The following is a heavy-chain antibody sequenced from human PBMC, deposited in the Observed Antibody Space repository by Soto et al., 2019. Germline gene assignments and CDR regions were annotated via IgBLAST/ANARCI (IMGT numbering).Heavy chain of an antibody. V-gene: IGHV3-73*01. CDR3: TRHDSDWVRGGYYYYYYMDV. J-gene: IGHJ6*03. CDR1: GFTFSGSA. Sequence: GESLKISCAASGFTFSGSAMHWVRQASGKGLEWVGRIRSKANSYATAYAASVKGRFTISRDDSKNTAYLQMNSLKTEDTAVYYCTRHDSDWVRGGYYYYYYMDVWGKGTTVTVSS. CDR2: IRSKANSYAT. D-gene: IGHD3-10*01.